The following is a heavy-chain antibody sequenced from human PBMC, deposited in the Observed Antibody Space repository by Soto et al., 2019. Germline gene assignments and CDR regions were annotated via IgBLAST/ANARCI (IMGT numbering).Heavy chain of an antibody. CDR2: VRPGGDVS. D-gene: IGHD1-20*01. J-gene: IGHJ3*01. CDR1: GVSVSSSV. V-gene: IGHV3-23*01. CDR3: VRRAITATTNWGAFDV. Sequence: PXCSLRLACASCGVSVSSSVMNWVLQAPGKGLEWVSTVRPGGDVSHYTDSVKGRFTISRDNSRRTLHLQMDSLRAEDAAVYFCVRRAITATTNWGAFDVWAQGTVVTVSS.